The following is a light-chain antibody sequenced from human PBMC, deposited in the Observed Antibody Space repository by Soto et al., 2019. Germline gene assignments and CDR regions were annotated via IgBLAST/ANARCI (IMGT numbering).Light chain of an antibody. CDR3: SSYAGSGNV. V-gene: IGLV2-8*01. Sequence: QSVLTQPPSASGSPGQSVAISCTGTSSDVGGYNYVSWYQQHPGKAHNLMIYEVNKRPSGVPDRFSGSKSGNTASLTVSGLQAEDEADYYCSSYAGSGNVFGTGTKVTVL. J-gene: IGLJ1*01. CDR1: SSDVGGYNY. CDR2: EVN.